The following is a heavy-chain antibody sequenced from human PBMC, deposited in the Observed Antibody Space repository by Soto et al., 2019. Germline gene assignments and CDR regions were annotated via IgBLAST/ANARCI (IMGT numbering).Heavy chain of an antibody. CDR2: IKSDGTST. J-gene: IGHJ4*02. D-gene: IGHD3-16*01. CDR3: AQLGLMTFSHKHYFNH. CDR1: GFTFTSFA. Sequence: PGGSLRLSCAVSGFTFTSFAMAWVRQAPGEGLEWVSAIKSDGTSTYYAASVEDRFTISRDNSKNTLYLQPNSLRAEDTAVYYCAQLGLMTFSHKHYFNHWGRGTLVTVSS. V-gene: IGHV3-23*01.